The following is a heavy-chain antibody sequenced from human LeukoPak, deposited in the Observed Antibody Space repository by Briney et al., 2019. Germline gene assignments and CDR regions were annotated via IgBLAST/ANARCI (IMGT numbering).Heavy chain of an antibody. CDR1: GFTFSSCS. CDR2: ISSSSSYI. V-gene: IGHV3-21*01. Sequence: GGSLRLSCAASGFTFSSCSMNWVRQAPGKGLEWVSSISSSSSYIYYADSVKGRFTISRDNAKNSLYLQMNSLRAEDTAVYYCARPPDVYGTDPHAFDIWGQGTMVTVSS. D-gene: IGHD1-14*01. CDR3: ARPPDVYGTDPHAFDI. J-gene: IGHJ3*02.